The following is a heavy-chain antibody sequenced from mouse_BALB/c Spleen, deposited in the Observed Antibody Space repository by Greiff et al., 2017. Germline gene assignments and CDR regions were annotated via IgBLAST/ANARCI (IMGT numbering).Heavy chain of an antibody. Sequence: EVKLVESGGGLVKPGGSLKLSCAASGFAFSSYDMSWVRQTPEKRLEWVAYISSGGGSTYYPDTVKGRFTISRDNAKNTLYLQMSSLKSEDTAMYYCARHSPRRFAYWGQGTLVTVSA. CDR2: ISSGGGST. CDR1: GFAFSSYD. V-gene: IGHV5-12-1*01. J-gene: IGHJ3*01. CDR3: ARHSPRRFAY.